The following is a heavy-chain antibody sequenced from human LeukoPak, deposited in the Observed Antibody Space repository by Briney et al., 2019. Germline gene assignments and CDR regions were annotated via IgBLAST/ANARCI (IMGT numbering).Heavy chain of an antibody. CDR3: ARAVHDSSGYYLPDFDY. J-gene: IGHJ4*02. CDR1: GGTFSSYA. Sequence: ASVKVSCKASGGTFSSYAISWVRQAPGQGLEWMGRIIPIFGTANYAQKFQGRVTITTDESTSTAYMELSSLRSEDTAVYYCARAVHDSSGYYLPDFDYWGQGTLVTVSS. V-gene: IGHV1-69*05. D-gene: IGHD3-22*01. CDR2: IIPIFGTA.